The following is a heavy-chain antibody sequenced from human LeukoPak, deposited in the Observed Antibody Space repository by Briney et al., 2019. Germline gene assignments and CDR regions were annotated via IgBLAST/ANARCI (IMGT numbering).Heavy chain of an antibody. V-gene: IGHV3-21*01. D-gene: IGHD5-24*01. CDR3: VRRYMATSAEDFDY. J-gene: IGHJ4*02. CDR1: GFTFSRYS. CDR2: ISGSSIYK. Sequence: GGSLRLSCAASGFTFSRYSMNWVRQAPGKGLEWVSSISGSSIYKYYADSVKGRFTISRDNAKNSLYLQMNSLRAEDTAVYYCVRRYMATSAEDFDYWGQGTLVTVSS.